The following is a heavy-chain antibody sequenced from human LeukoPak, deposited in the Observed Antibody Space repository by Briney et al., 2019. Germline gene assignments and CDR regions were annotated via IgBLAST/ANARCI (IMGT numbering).Heavy chain of an antibody. J-gene: IGHJ4*02. D-gene: IGHD1-26*01. Sequence: SVKGRFTISRDNSKNTLYLQMNSLRAEDAAVYYCAKSLYSGSYWGQGTLVTVSS. CDR3: AKSLYSGSY. V-gene: IGHV3-30*02.